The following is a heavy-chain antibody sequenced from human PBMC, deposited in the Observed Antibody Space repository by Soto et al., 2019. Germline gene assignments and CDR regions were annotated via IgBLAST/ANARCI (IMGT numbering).Heavy chain of an antibody. D-gene: IGHD2-2*02. V-gene: IGHV1-69*01. CDR1: GGTFSSYA. Sequence: QVQLVQSGAEVQKPGSSVKVSCKASGGTFSSYAISWVRQAPGQGLEWMGGIIPIFGTANYAQKFQGRVTITADESTSTAYMELSSLRSEDTAVYYCASPSYCSSTSCYSYYYYGMDVWGQGTTVTVSS. J-gene: IGHJ6*02. CDR3: ASPSYCSSTSCYSYYYYGMDV. CDR2: IIPIFGTA.